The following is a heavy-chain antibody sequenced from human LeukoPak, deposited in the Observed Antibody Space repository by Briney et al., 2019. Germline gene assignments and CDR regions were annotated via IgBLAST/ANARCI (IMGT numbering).Heavy chain of an antibody. Sequence: GGSLRLSCAASGFTVSSNYMSWVRQAPGKGLEWVSVIYSGGSTYYADSVKGRFTISRDNSKNTLYLQMNSLRAEDTAVYYCARELGDFWSGYSPGAFDIWGQGTMVTVSS. D-gene: IGHD3-3*01. CDR2: IYSGGST. CDR1: GFTVSSNY. J-gene: IGHJ3*02. V-gene: IGHV3-53*01. CDR3: ARELGDFWSGYSPGAFDI.